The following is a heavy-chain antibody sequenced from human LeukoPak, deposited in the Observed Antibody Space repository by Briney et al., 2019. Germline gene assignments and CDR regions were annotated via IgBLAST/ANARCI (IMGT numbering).Heavy chain of an antibody. V-gene: IGHV3-23*01. J-gene: IGHJ4*02. CDR1: GFTFSSYA. D-gene: IGHD6-25*01. Sequence: GGSLSPSWAASGFTFSSYAMSWVRQAPGKGLEWVSAISGSGGSTYYADSVKGRFTISRDNSKNTLYLQMNSLRAEDTAVYYCAKGGGIAAKTYFDYWGQGTLVTVSS. CDR2: ISGSGGST. CDR3: AKGGGIAAKTYFDY.